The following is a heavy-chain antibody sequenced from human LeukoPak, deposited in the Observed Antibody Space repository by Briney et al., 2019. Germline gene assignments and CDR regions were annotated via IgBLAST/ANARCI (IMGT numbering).Heavy chain of an antibody. Sequence: GASVKVCCKASGYTFTAYYMHWVRQATGQALEWMRWINPNSGGTNYAQKFQDRVTMTRDTSISTASMELNRLRSDDTAVYYCATAPLNVYTSGWYSFDYWGQGTLVTVSS. V-gene: IGHV1-2*02. D-gene: IGHD6-19*01. CDR1: GYTFTAYY. CDR2: INPNSGGT. J-gene: IGHJ4*02. CDR3: ATAPLNVYTSGWYSFDY.